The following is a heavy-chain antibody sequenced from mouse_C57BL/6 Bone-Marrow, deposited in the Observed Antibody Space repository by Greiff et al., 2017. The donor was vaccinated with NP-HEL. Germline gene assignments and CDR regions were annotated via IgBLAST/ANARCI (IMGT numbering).Heavy chain of an antibody. V-gene: IGHV1-26*01. CDR2: INPNNGGT. D-gene: IGHD1-1*02. J-gene: IGHJ3*01. CDR3: ARRDYGPLAY. Sequence: VQLQQSGPELVKPGASVKISCKASGYTFTDYYMNWVKQSHGKSLEWIGDINPNNGGTSYNQKFKGKATLTVDKSSSTAYMELRSLTSEDSAVYYCARRDYGPLAYWGQGTLVTVSA. CDR1: GYTFTDYY.